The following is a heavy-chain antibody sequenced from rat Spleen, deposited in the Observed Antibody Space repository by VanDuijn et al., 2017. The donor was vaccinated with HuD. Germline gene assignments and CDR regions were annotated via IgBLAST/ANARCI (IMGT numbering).Heavy chain of an antibody. CDR3: ARRHYGYTDYFDY. CDR1: GFTFSDYA. Sequence: EVQLVESGGGLVQPGRSLKFSCAASGFTFSDYAMAWVRQAPKKGLEWVATISYDGSSTYYRDSVKGRFTISRDDAKSTLSLQMDSLRSEDTATDYGARRHYGYTDYFDYWGQGVMVTVSS. D-gene: IGHD1-9*01. V-gene: IGHV5-17*01. CDR2: ISYDGSST. J-gene: IGHJ2*01.